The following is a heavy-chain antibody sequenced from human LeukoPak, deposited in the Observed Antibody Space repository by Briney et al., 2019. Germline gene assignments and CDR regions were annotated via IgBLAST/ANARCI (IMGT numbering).Heavy chain of an antibody. Sequence: MPSETLSLTCTVSGGSISYYYWSWIRQSPGKGLEWIGYIYYSGTTNYNPSLKSRVTISVDTSKNQFSLQLRSVTAADTAVYYCAREDPQTTVPEGMDVWGQGTTVTVSS. CDR3: AREDPQTTVPEGMDV. CDR1: GGSISYYY. V-gene: IGHV4-59*01. J-gene: IGHJ6*02. D-gene: IGHD4-17*01. CDR2: IYYSGTT.